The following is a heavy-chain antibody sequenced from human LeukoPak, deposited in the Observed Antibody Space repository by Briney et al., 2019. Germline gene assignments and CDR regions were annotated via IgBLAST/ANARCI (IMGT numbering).Heavy chain of an antibody. D-gene: IGHD3-22*01. V-gene: IGHV3-30-3*01. CDR3: ARIDSSGYYCVY. CDR1: GFTFSSYA. CDR2: ISYDGSNK. Sequence: GGSLRLSCAASGFTFSSYAMHWVRQAPGKGLEWVAVISYDGSNKYYADSVKGRFTISRDNSKNTLYLQMNSLRAEDTAVYYCARIDSSGYYCVYWGQGTLVTVSS. J-gene: IGHJ4*02.